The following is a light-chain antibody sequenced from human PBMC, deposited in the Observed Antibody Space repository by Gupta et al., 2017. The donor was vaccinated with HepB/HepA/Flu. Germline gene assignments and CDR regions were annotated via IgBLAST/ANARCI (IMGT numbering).Light chain of an antibody. V-gene: IGLV3-19*01. Sequence: SELTHDPPVSVALGQTVRITCQGDSLRSYYASWYQQKPGQAPVLVIYGKNTRPSGVPDRFSGSSSGNTASLTITGAQAEDEADDYCNSRDISGNHVVFGGGTKLTVL. CDR2: GKN. J-gene: IGLJ2*01. CDR1: SLRSYY. CDR3: NSRDISGNHVV.